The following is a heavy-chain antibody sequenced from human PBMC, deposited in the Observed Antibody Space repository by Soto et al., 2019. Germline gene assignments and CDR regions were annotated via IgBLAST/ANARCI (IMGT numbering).Heavy chain of an antibody. D-gene: IGHD1-26*01. Sequence: GGSLRLSCAASGFTFNTYTMSWVRQAPGRGLEWVASISRTSDYIFYVDSVKGRFTISRDNAQNSLYLQMSSLRAEDTAVYYCRREEYDYWGQGTLVTVSS. CDR3: RREEYDY. CDR1: GFTFNTYT. V-gene: IGHV3-21*01. J-gene: IGHJ4*02. CDR2: ISRTSDYI.